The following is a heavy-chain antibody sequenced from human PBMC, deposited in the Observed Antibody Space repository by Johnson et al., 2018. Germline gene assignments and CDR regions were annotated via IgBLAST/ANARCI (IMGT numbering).Heavy chain of an antibody. CDR3: AKDIRWGVLGDALDI. J-gene: IGHJ3*02. Sequence: VQLVQSGGGLVQPGRSLRLSCAASGLTFDDYAIHWVRQAPGKGLEWVSGISWNSGTIGYADSVKGRFTISRDNAKNSLYLQINSLRAEDTAWYYCAKDIRWGVLGDALDIWGQGTMVTVSS. V-gene: IGHV3-9*01. CDR1: GLTFDDYA. CDR2: ISWNSGTI. D-gene: IGHD1-26*01.